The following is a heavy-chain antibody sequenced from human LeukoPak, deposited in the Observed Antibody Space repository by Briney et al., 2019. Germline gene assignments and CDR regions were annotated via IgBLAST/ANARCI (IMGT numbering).Heavy chain of an antibody. CDR3: ARLVDYGSGEGMDV. CDR1: GYTFTSYG. Sequence: GSSVKVTCKASGYTFTSYGISWVRQAPGQGLEWMGWISAYNGNTNYAQKLQGRVTMTTDTSTSTAYMELRSLRSDDTAVYYCARLVDYGSGEGMDVWGQGTTVTVSS. J-gene: IGHJ6*02. CDR2: ISAYNGNT. V-gene: IGHV1-18*01. D-gene: IGHD3-10*01.